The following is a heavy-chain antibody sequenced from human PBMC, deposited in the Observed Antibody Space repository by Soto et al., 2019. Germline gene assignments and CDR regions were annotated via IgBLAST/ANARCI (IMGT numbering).Heavy chain of an antibody. CDR2: INPSGGST. V-gene: IGHV1-46*01. J-gene: IGHJ3*02. Sequence: ASVKVSCKASGYTFTSYYMHWVRQAPGQGLEWMGIINPSGGSTSYAQKFQGRVTMTRDTSTSTVYMELSSLRSEDTAVYYCARMADTAMVTYYDSSRYYYDDAFDIWGQGTMVTVS. CDR3: ARMADTAMVTYYDSSRYYYDDAFDI. D-gene: IGHD3-22*01. CDR1: GYTFTSYY.